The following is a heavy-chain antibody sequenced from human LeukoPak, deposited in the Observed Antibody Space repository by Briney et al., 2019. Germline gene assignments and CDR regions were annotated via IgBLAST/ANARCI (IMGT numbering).Heavy chain of an antibody. CDR3: ASGRALVPAAINYYMDV. CDR1: GGTFSSYA. Sequence: SVKVSCKASGGTFSSYAISWVRQAPGQGLEWMGGIIPIFGTANYAQKFQGRVTITADESTSTAYMELSSLRSEDTAVYYCASGRALVPAAINYYMDVWGKGTTVTVSS. V-gene: IGHV1-69*13. CDR2: IIPIFGTA. D-gene: IGHD2-2*01. J-gene: IGHJ6*03.